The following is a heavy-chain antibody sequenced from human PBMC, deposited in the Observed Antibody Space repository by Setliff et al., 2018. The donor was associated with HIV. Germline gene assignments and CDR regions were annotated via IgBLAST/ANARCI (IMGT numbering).Heavy chain of an antibody. J-gene: IGHJ4*02. CDR3: ARRGMWSYETGGNPTATFDY. D-gene: IGHD2-8*02. V-gene: IGHV4-39*01. CDR1: GGSINSRSYY. CDR2: IYFSGTP. Sequence: ASETLSLTCTVSGGSINSRSYYWAWIRQPPGKGLEWVASIYFSGTPYYNPSLKNRVTISVDTSKNQFSLKLSSVTAADTAVYYCARRGMWSYETGGNPTATFDYWGQGVLVTVSS.